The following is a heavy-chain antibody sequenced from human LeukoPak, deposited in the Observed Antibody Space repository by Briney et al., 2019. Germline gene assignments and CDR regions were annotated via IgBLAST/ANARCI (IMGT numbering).Heavy chain of an antibody. D-gene: IGHD6-19*01. CDR1: GFTFSSYA. V-gene: IGHV3-7*04. CDR3: ATAGWFSFDF. CDR2: IKNDGSEK. J-gene: IGHJ4*02. Sequence: PGGSLRVSCAASGFTFSSYAMSWVRQAPGKGLEWVATIKNDGSEKNYEDSVKGRFTISRDNAKNSLYLQMSGLRAEDTAVYFCATAGWFSFDFWGQGTLVTVSS.